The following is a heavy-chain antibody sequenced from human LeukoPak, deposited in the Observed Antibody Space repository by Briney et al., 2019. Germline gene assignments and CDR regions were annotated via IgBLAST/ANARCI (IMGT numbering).Heavy chain of an antibody. CDR2: STNKLHSYTT. D-gene: IGHD1-26*01. J-gene: IGHJ4*02. Sequence: GGSVRLSCAASGFSLSDHYMDWVRQAPGKGLEWVGRSTNKLHSYTTQYAASVKGRFSISRDDSKNSLYLQMNSLKSEDTAVYYCSRGGRRDEGYYALFFDYWGQGTLFTVSS. CDR1: GFSLSDHY. CDR3: SRGGRRDEGYYALFFDY. V-gene: IGHV3-72*01.